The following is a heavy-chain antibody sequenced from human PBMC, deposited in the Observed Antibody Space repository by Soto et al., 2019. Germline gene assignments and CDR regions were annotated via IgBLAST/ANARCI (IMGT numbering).Heavy chain of an antibody. D-gene: IGHD3-22*01. CDR2: ISYDGSNK. CDR3: AKDLTMIVVVPVGMDV. Sequence: PGGSLRLSCAASGFTFSSYGMHWVRRAPGKGLEWVAVISYDGSNKYYADSVKGRFTISRDNSKNTLYLQMNSLRAEDTAVYYCAKDLTMIVVVPVGMDVWGQGTTVTVSS. CDR1: GFTFSSYG. J-gene: IGHJ6*02. V-gene: IGHV3-30*18.